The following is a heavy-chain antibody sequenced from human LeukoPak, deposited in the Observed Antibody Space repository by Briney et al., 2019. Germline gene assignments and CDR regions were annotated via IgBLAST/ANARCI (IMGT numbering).Heavy chain of an antibody. CDR2: IISIFGTA. V-gene: IGHV1-69*05. D-gene: IGHD3-10*01. J-gene: IGHJ6*03. Sequence: SVKVSCKASGGTFSSYAISWVRQAPGQGLEWMGGIISIFGTANYAQKFQGRVTITTDESTSTAYMELSSLRSEDTAVYYCARTASGPLYYYYMDVWGKGTTVTVSS. CDR3: ARTASGPLYYYYMDV. CDR1: GGTFSSYA.